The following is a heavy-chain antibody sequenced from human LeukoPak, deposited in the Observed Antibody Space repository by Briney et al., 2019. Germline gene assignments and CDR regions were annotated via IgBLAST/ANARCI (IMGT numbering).Heavy chain of an antibody. CDR2: ISASGGST. CDR1: GFTFSSYG. CDR3: AKGSVGFGELFDY. Sequence: GGTLRLSCAASGFTFSSYGMSWVRQAPGKGLEWVSGISASGGSTYYADPVKGRFTISRDNSENTLYLQMNSLRAEDTAVYYCAKGSVGFGELFDYWGLGTLVTVSS. D-gene: IGHD3-10*01. J-gene: IGHJ4*02. V-gene: IGHV3-23*01.